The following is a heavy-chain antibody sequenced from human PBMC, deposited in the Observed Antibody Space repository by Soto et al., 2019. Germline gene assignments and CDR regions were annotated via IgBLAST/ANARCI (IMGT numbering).Heavy chain of an antibody. CDR2: ISGSGSDR. CDR3: TKTPRSYYYYMDV. CDR1: GFTFSTYA. D-gene: IGHD3-10*01. Sequence: EVQVLESGGGLVQPGGSLRLSCVASGFTFSTYAMNWVRQAPGKGLEWVSGISGSGSDRYYADSVRGRFTISRDNSNNTLNLQMDSLRVEDTAIYYCTKTPRSYYYYMDVWGKGTTVTVSS. V-gene: IGHV3-23*01. J-gene: IGHJ6*03.